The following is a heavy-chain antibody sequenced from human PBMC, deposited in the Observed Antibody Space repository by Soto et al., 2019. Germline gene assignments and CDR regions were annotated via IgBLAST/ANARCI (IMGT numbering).Heavy chain of an antibody. CDR1: GFTFSSYA. D-gene: IGHD4-17*01. CDR2: ISGSGGST. Sequence: EVQLLESGRGLVQPGGSLRLSCAASGFTFSSYAMSWVRQAPGKGLEWVSAISGSGGSTYYADSVKGRFTISRDNSKNTLYLQMNSLRAEDTAVYYCAKDLSDYGDYDWFDPWGQGTLVTVSS. CDR3: AKDLSDYGDYDWFDP. V-gene: IGHV3-23*01. J-gene: IGHJ5*02.